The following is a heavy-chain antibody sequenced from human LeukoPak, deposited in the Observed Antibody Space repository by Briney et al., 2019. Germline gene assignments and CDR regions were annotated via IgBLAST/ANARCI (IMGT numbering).Heavy chain of an antibody. D-gene: IGHD3-10*01. CDR1: GYTFTSYG. CDR2: ISAYNGNT. Sequence: ASVKVSCKASGYTFTSYGISWVRQAPGQGLGWMGWISAYNGNTNYAQKLQGRVTMTTDTSTRTAYMVLRSLRSDDTAVYYCARDTLWFGELTPVGYWGQGTLVTVSS. CDR3: ARDTLWFGELTPVGY. V-gene: IGHV1-18*01. J-gene: IGHJ4*02.